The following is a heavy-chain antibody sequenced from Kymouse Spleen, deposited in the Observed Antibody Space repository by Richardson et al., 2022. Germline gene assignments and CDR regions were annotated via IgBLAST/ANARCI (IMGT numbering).Heavy chain of an antibody. J-gene: IGHJ5*02. CDR1: GFTFSSYD. Sequence: EVQLVESGGGLVQPGGSLRLSCAASGFTFSSYDMHWVRQATGKGLEWVSAIGTAGDTYYPGSVKGRFTISRENAKNSLYLQMNSLRAGDTAVYYCAREEDYDFWSGY*ELVRPLGPGNPGHRLL. CDR2: IGTAGDT. V-gene: IGHV3-13*01. D-gene: IGHD3-3*01. CDR3: AREEDYDFWSGY*ELVRP.